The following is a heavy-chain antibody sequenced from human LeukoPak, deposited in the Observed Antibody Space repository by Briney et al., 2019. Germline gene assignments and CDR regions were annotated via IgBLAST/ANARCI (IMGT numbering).Heavy chain of an antibody. CDR2: INPNSGGT. Sequence: ASVKVSCKASGGTFSTNAITWVRQAPGQGPEWMGWINPNSGGTNYAQKFQGRVTMTRDTSISTAYMELSRLRSDDTAVYYCARVRWTNWFDPWGQGTLVTVSS. J-gene: IGHJ5*02. CDR1: GGTFSTNA. V-gene: IGHV1-2*02. D-gene: IGHD3/OR15-3a*01. CDR3: ARVRWTNWFDP.